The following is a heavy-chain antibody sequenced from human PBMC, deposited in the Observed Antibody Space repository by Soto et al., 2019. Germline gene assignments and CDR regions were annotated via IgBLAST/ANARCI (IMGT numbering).Heavy chain of an antibody. J-gene: IGHJ4*02. CDR3: AGGAAPEGWGSYRWEDY. CDR1: GGTFSSYA. V-gene: IGHV1-69*06. D-gene: IGHD1-26*01. CDR2: IIPIFGTA. Sequence: QVQLVQSGAEVKKPGSSVKVSCKASGGTFSSYAISWVRQAPGQGLEWMGGIIPIFGTANYAQKFQGRVTIPADKSTSTAYMELSSLRSEDTAVYYCAGGAAPEGWGSYRWEDYWGQGTLVTVSS.